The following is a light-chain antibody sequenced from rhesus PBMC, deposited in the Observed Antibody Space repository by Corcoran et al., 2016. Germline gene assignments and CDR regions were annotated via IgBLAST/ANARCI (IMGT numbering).Light chain of an antibody. J-gene: IGKJ1*01. V-gene: IGKV3-24*04. CDR2: GAS. CDR3: QQSSNLWT. Sequence: ETVVTQSPATLSLSPGERATPSCRASQSAGSYLAWYQQKPGQAPRLLIYGASSRATGIPDRFSGRGSGTDFTLTSSGLEPEDFEVYYCQQSSNLWTFGQGTKVEIK. CDR1: QSAGSY.